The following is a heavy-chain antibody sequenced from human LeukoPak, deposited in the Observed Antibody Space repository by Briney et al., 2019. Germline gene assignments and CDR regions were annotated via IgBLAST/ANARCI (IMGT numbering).Heavy chain of an antibody. CDR3: ARDRGSYLPGGAFDI. D-gene: IGHD1-26*01. CDR2: IYYSGST. CDR1: GGSISSYY. V-gene: IGHV4-59*01. J-gene: IGHJ3*02. Sequence: SETLSLTCIVSGGSISSYYWSWIRQPPGKGLEWIGYIYYSGSTKYNPSLKSRVTISVDTSKNQFSLKLSSVTAADTAVYYCARDRGSYLPGGAFDIWGQGTKVTVSS.